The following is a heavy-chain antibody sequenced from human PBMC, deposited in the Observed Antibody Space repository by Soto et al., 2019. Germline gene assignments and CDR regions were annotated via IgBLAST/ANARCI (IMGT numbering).Heavy chain of an antibody. D-gene: IGHD3-10*01. V-gene: IGHV3-21*06. CDR1: GFTFISST. Sequence: GSLILSCTFSGFTFISSTMTFVRQGPGKVLEWVSSISSSSSYIYFADSLKGRFTISRDNAKNSLYLQMNSLRAEDTAVYYCEREIGEMSALWGKGNKVNXS. CDR2: ISSSSSYI. CDR3: EREIGEMSAL. J-gene: IGHJ6*03.